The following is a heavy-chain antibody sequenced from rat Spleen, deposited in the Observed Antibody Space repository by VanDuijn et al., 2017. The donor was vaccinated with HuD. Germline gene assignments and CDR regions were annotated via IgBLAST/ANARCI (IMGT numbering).Heavy chain of an antibody. CDR3: TRGGYYRY. CDR2: ISYDGSGT. CDR1: GFTFSDCY. D-gene: IGHD1-1*01. J-gene: IGHJ2*01. Sequence: EVQLVESDGGLVQPGRSLKLSCATSGFTFSDCYMAWVRQAPTKGLEWVATISYDGSGTYYLDSVKGRFTVSRNNAKTTLYLQMNSLRSEDTATYYCTRGGYYRYWGQGVMVTVSS. V-gene: IGHV5-29*01.